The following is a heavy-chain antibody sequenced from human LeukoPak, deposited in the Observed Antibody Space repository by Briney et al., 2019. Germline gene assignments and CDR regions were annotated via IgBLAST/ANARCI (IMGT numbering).Heavy chain of an antibody. Sequence: GGSLRLSCAASGFTFSSYSMNWVRQAPGKGLEWASSISSSSSTIYYADSVKGRFTISRDNAKNSLYLQMNSLRAEDTAVYYCARNRDGFTGWGDIDYWGQGTLVTVSS. CDR1: GFTFSSYS. CDR3: ARNRDGFTGWGDIDY. CDR2: ISSSSSTI. D-gene: IGHD5-24*01. J-gene: IGHJ4*02. V-gene: IGHV3-48*01.